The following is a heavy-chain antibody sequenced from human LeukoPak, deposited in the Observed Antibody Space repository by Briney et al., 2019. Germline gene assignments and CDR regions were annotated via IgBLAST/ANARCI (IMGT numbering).Heavy chain of an antibody. CDR2: INTDGSST. D-gene: IGHD4-11*01. J-gene: IGHJ4*02. CDR3: ARASDYSKNDY. Sequence: PGGSLRLSCAASGFTFSSYWMHWVRQAPGKGLVWVSRINTDGSSTSYADSVKGRFTISRDNAKNTLYLQMNSLRAEDTAVYYCARASDYSKNDYWGQGTLVTVSS. V-gene: IGHV3-74*01. CDR1: GFTFSSYW.